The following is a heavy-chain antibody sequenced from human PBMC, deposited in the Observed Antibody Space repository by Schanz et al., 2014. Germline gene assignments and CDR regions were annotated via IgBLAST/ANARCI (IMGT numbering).Heavy chain of an antibody. V-gene: IGHV3-11*04. CDR3: VRDTDYHFDY. Sequence: QVQLVDSGGGLVKPGGSLRLSCAASGFPFNEYGMLWVRQAPGKGLEWVSNISPTGSSTYYADSVKGRFTISRDNAKNSLFLQMNSLRAEDTAVYYCVRDTDYHFDYWGQGTLVTVSS. D-gene: IGHD4-17*01. CDR1: GFPFNEYG. CDR2: ISPTGSST. J-gene: IGHJ4*02.